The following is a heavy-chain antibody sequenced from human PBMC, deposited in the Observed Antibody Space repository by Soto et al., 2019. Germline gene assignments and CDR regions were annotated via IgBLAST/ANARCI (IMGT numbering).Heavy chain of an antibody. V-gene: IGHV1-8*01. D-gene: IGHD1-20*01. J-gene: IGHJ4*02. Sequence: QVQLVQSGAEVKKPGASVKVSCKASGYTFTSYDINWVRQATGQGLEWMGWMNPNTGNTGYAQKFQGRVTMTRNTSISTAYTALSSLGSEETAVYYCAREITGKFPIWGQGTLVTVSS. CDR1: GYTFTSYD. CDR3: AREITGKFPI. CDR2: MNPNTGNT.